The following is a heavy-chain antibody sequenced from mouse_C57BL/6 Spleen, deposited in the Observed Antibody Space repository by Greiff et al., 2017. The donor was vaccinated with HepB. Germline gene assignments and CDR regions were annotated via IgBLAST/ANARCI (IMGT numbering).Heavy chain of an antibody. V-gene: IGHV5-17*01. D-gene: IGHD1-1*01. CDR2: ISSGSSTI. CDR1: GFTFSDYG. CDR3: ARKLAWYFDV. J-gene: IGHJ1*03. Sequence: EVQLVESGGGLVKPGGSLKLSCAASGFTFSDYGMHWVRQAPEKGLEWVAYISSGSSTIYYADTVKGRFTISRDNAKNTLFLQMTSLRSEDTGMYYCARKLAWYFDVWGTGTTVTVSS.